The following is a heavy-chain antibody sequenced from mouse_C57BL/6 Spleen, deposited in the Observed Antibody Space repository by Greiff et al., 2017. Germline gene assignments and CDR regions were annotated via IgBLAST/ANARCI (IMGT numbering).Heavy chain of an antibody. D-gene: IGHD1-1*01. Sequence: EVKLMESGGDLVKPGGSLKLSCAASGFTFSSYGMSWVRQTPDKRLEWVATISSGGSYTYYPDSVKGRFTISRDNAKNTLYRQMSSLKSEDTAMYYCARQVAHFDYWGQGTTLTVSS. J-gene: IGHJ2*01. CDR3: ARQVAHFDY. V-gene: IGHV5-6*01. CDR1: GFTFSSYG. CDR2: ISSGGSYT.